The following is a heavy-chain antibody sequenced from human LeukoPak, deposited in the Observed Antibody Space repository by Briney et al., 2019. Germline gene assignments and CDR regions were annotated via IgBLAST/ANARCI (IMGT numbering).Heavy chain of an antibody. CDR1: GGTFSSYA. J-gene: IGHJ4*02. CDR3: AREDVGAAAGNNPDY. D-gene: IGHD6-13*01. V-gene: IGHV1-69*05. Sequence: SVKVSCKASGGTFSSYAISWVRQAPGQGLEWMGRIIPIFGTANYAQKFQGRVTITTDESTSTAYMELSSLRSEDTAAYYCAREDVGAAAGNNPDYWGQGTLVTVSS. CDR2: IIPIFGTA.